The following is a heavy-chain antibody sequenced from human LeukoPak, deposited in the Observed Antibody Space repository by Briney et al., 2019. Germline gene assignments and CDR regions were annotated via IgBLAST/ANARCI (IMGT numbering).Heavy chain of an antibody. D-gene: IGHD4-17*01. V-gene: IGHV3-23*01. Sequence: PGGPLTLSCEASGFNFRIYAMNCLPHAPGKALECVSTIIGSSGPTYHAHSVKGRFTISRDNAKNTLYLQLNSLKAEDTVVYYCAKAPTVTPTGDYWGQGTLVTVSS. CDR2: IIGSSGPT. CDR3: AKAPTVTPTGDY. J-gene: IGHJ4*02. CDR1: GFNFRIYA.